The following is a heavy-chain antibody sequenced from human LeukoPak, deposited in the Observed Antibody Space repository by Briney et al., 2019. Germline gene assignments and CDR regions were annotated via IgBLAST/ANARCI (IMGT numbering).Heavy chain of an antibody. Sequence: GASVKVSCKASGYTFTTYLIHWVRQAPGQGLEWMGELHPVTGGTNYAQKFQGRVTMTRDTSTSTVYLELSSLTSEDTAVYYCAKDPGYDILTGYYTPSLYFDYWGQGSLVTVSS. V-gene: IGHV1-46*01. CDR1: GYTFTTYL. D-gene: IGHD3-9*01. J-gene: IGHJ4*02. CDR2: LHPVTGGT. CDR3: AKDPGYDILTGYYTPSLYFDY.